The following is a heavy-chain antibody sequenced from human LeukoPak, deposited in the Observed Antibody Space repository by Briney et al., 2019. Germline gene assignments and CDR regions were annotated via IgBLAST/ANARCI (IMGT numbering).Heavy chain of an antibody. Sequence: ASVKVSCKASEYTFTGYYIHWMRQAPGQGFEWMAWIDPVSGVTNYAQKFQGWVTLTRDTSVSTAYMDLSQLTSEDTAIYYCARDIPGYSTRFDIWGQGTMVTVSS. J-gene: IGHJ3*02. CDR1: EYTFTGYY. CDR3: ARDIPGYSTRFDI. CDR2: IDPVSGVT. D-gene: IGHD5-12*01. V-gene: IGHV1-2*04.